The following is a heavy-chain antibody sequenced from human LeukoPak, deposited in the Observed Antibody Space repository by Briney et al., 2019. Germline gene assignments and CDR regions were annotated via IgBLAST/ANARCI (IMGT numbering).Heavy chain of an antibody. CDR1: GGSISSYY. V-gene: IGHV4-59*08. Sequence: PSETLSLTCTVSGGSISSYYWSWIRQPPGKGLEWIGYIYYSGSTNYNPSLKSRVTISVDTSKNQFSLKLSSVTAAGTAVYYCARSEGGNSPDAFGIWGQGTMVTVSS. J-gene: IGHJ3*02. CDR3: ARSEGGNSPDAFGI. CDR2: IYYSGST. D-gene: IGHD4-23*01.